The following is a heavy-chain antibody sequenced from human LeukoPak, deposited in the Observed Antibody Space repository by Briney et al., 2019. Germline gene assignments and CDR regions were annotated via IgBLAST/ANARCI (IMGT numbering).Heavy chain of an antibody. Sequence: GSLRLSCAASGFTFSSYGMHWVRQAPGKGLEWVAVIWYDGSNKYYADSVKGRFTISRDNSKNTLYLQMNSLRAEDTAVYYCARDQRSDSSGYYYGTTYGMDVWGQGITVTVSS. V-gene: IGHV3-33*01. CDR3: ARDQRSDSSGYYYGTTYGMDV. CDR1: GFTFSSYG. J-gene: IGHJ6*02. CDR2: IWYDGSNK. D-gene: IGHD3-22*01.